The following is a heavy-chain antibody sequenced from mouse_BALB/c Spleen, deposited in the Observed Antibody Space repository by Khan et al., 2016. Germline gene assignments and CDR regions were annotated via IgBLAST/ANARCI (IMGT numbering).Heavy chain of an antibody. D-gene: IGHD2-1*01. CDR3: ARQDYGNGAMDY. J-gene: IGHJ4*01. CDR2: INTYTGEP. CDR1: GYTFTNYG. Sequence: QIQLVESGPELKKPGETVKISCKASGYTFTNYGMNWVKQAPGKGLKWMGCINTYTGEPTYADAFKGRFAFTLETSASTKNLQINSLKNEDTDKYYCARQDYGNGAMDYWGQGTSVTVSA. V-gene: IGHV9-3-1*01.